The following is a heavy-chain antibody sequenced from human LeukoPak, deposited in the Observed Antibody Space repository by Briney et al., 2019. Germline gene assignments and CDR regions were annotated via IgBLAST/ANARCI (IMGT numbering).Heavy chain of an antibody. CDR2: ISYDGSNK. Sequence: GGSLRLSCAASGFTFSSYAMHWVRQAPGKGLEWVAVISYDGSNKYYADSVKGRFTISRDNSKNTLYLQMNSLRAEDTAVYYCGVSREHYYDSSAAGYWGQGTLVTVSS. CDR3: GVSREHYYDSSAAGY. D-gene: IGHD3-22*01. V-gene: IGHV3-30-3*01. J-gene: IGHJ4*02. CDR1: GFTFSSYA.